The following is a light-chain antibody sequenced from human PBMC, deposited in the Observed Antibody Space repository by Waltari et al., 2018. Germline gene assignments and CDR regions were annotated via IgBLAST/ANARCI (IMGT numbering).Light chain of an antibody. CDR1: QSLTKRY. J-gene: IGKJ2*01. V-gene: IGKV3-20*01. Sequence: EVVLTQSPDTLSLSPGERATLSCRASQSLTKRYLAWYQQKPGQAPRLLIYGASSRAAGIPYRFSGSGSGTDFTLTISRLGPEDFAVYYCQQYGSSIMYTFGQGTKLEIK. CDR2: GAS. CDR3: QQYGSSIMYT.